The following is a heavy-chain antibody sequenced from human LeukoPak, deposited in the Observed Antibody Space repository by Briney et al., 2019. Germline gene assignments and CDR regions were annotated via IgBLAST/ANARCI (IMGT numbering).Heavy chain of an antibody. J-gene: IGHJ4*02. CDR2: INPNNGGT. D-gene: IGHD1-26*01. V-gene: IGHV1-2*02. Sequence: ASVKVSCKASGYTFTDHYMHWVRQAPGQGLEWMGWINPNNGGTNFAQKFQGRVTMTRDTSISTAYMELSSLTSDDTAVNYCARGIVGAHQLIAYWGQGTLVTVSS. CDR3: ARGIVGAHQLIAY. CDR1: GYTFTDHY.